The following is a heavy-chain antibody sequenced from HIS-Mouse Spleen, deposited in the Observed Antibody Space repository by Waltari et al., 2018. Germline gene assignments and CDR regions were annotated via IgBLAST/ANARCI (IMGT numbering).Heavy chain of an antibody. D-gene: IGHD6-6*01. CDR3: ARGGIAARPKAFDI. V-gene: IGHV3-30*04. J-gene: IGHJ3*02. Sequence: QVQLVESGGGVVQPGRSLRLSCAASGFTFRCHAMHWVRQAPGKGLEWVAVISYDGSNKYYADSVKGRFTISRDNSKNTLYLQMNSLRAEDTAVYYCARGGIAARPKAFDIWGQGTMVTVSS. CDR2: ISYDGSNK. CDR1: GFTFRCHA.